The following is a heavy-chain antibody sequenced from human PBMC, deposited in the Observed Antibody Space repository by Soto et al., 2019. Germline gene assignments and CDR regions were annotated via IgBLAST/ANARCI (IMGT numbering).Heavy chain of an antibody. D-gene: IGHD3-10*02. CDR3: VCGGTQIDY. CDR1: GYTFTNFG. CDR2: ISAYNGNT. V-gene: IGHV1-18*03. J-gene: IGHJ4*02. Sequence: QVQLVQSGAEVKKPGASVKVSCKASGYTFTNFGISWVRQAPGQGLEWMGWISAYNGNTNYAQNFQGRVTMTTDTARGTGDMAMRSLSSEDMAVYYCVCGGTQIDYWGEGTLVTVSS.